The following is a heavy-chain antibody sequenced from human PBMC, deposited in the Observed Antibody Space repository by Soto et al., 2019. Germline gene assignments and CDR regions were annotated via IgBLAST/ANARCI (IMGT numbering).Heavy chain of an antibody. V-gene: IGHV4-31*03. D-gene: IGHD3-22*01. CDR2: IYYSGST. Sequence: QVQLQESGPGLVKPSQTLSLTCTVSGGSISSGGYYWSWIRQHPGKGLEWIGYIYYSGSTYYNPSLKSRVTITVDTSKNQFSLKLISVTAADTAVYDCARDAYYEGKPLDYWGQGTLVTVSS. CDR3: ARDAYYEGKPLDY. J-gene: IGHJ4*02. CDR1: GGSISSGGYY.